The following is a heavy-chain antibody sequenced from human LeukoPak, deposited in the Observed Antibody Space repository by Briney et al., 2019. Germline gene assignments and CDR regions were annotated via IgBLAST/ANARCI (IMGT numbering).Heavy chain of an antibody. CDR1: GFTFSSYA. J-gene: IGHJ4*02. Sequence: GGSLRLSCAASGFTFSSYAMSWVRQAPGKWLEWVSTISGSGSGGSTYYADSVKGRFTISRDNSKDTLYLQMNSLRAEDTAVYYCARLLAVTNSYYFNYWGLGTLVTVSS. V-gene: IGHV3-23*01. D-gene: IGHD6-19*01. CDR3: ARLLAVTNSYYFNY. CDR2: ISGSGSGGST.